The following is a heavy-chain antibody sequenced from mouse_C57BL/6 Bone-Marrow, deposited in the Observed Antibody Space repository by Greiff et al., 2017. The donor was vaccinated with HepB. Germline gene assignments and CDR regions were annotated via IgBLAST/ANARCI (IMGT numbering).Heavy chain of an antibody. CDR3: ARQGEIYYDYDDYAMDY. Sequence: EVQLVESGGDLVKPGGSLKLSCAASGFTFSSYGMSWVRQTPDKRLEWVATISSGGSYTYYPDSVKGRFTISRDNAKNTLYLQMSSLKSEDTAMYYCARQGEIYYDYDDYAMDYWGQGTSVTVSS. CDR1: GFTFSSYG. CDR2: ISSGGSYT. V-gene: IGHV5-6*01. J-gene: IGHJ4*01. D-gene: IGHD2-4*01.